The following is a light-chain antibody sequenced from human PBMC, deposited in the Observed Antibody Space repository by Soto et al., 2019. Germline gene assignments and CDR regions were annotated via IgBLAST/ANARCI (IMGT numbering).Light chain of an antibody. CDR3: SSYTSSSTV. V-gene: IGLV2-14*01. Sequence: QSALTQPASVSGSPGQSITISCTGTSSDVGGYNYVSWYQQHPGKAPKLMIYDVSNRPSGVSNRFSGSQSGNTASLTISGLQADDEAAYYCSSYTSSSTVFGTGTKLTVL. J-gene: IGLJ1*01. CDR1: SSDVGGYNY. CDR2: DVS.